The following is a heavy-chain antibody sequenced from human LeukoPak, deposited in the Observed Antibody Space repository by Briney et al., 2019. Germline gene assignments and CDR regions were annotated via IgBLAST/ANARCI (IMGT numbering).Heavy chain of an antibody. CDR3: ARDRTTYSSGWPPDY. D-gene: IGHD6-19*01. CDR2: ISSSSSYI. J-gene: IGHJ4*02. Sequence: GGSLRLSCAASGFTFSSYSMNWVRQAPGKGLEWGSSISSSSSYIYYADSVKGRFTISRDNAKNSLYLQMSSLRAEDTAVYYCARDRTTYSSGWPPDYWGEGTLVTVSS. V-gene: IGHV3-21*01. CDR1: GFTFSSYS.